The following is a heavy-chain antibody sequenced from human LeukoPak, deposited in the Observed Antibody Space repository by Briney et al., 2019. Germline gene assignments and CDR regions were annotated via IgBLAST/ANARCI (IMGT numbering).Heavy chain of an antibody. J-gene: IGHJ4*01. CDR2: ISYDGSNK. CDR1: GFTFSSYA. CDR3: AREAAMYDFWSGQTAYSFDY. Sequence: GGSLRLSCAASGFTFSSYAMHWVRQAPGKGLEWVAVISYDGSNKYYADSVKGRFTISRDNSKNTLYLQMNSLRAEDTALYYCAREAAMYDFWSGQTAYSFDYWGHGTPVTVSS. V-gene: IGHV3-30-3*01. D-gene: IGHD3-3*01.